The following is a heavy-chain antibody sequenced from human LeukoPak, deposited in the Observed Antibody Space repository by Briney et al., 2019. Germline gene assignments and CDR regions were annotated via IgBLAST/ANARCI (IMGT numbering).Heavy chain of an antibody. Sequence: GGSLRLSCAASGFTFSSYSMNWVRQAPGKGLEWVSSISSSSSYIYYADSVKGRFTISRDNSKNTLYLQMNSLRAEDTAVYYCAKTDAQGSYYYYYYMDVWGKGTTVTVSS. CDR2: ISSSSSYI. D-gene: IGHD1-14*01. CDR3: AKTDAQGSYYYYYYMDV. V-gene: IGHV3-21*04. J-gene: IGHJ6*03. CDR1: GFTFSSYS.